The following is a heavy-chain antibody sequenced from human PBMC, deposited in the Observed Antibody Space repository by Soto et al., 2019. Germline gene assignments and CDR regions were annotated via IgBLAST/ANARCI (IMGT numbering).Heavy chain of an antibody. D-gene: IGHD3-3*01. CDR3: ARDPGFYAFDI. J-gene: IGHJ3*02. CDR2: IWYDGSNK. V-gene: IGHV3-33*01. Sequence: GGSLRLSCAASGFTFSSYGMHWVRQAPGKGLEWVAVIWYDGSNKYYADSVKGRFTISRDNSKNTLYLQMNSLRAEDTAVYYCARDPGFYAFDIWGQGTMVTVS. CDR1: GFTFSSYG.